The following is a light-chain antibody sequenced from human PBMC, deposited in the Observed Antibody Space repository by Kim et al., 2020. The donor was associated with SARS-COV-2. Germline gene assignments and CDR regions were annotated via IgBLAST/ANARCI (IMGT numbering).Light chain of an antibody. Sequence: QSVLSQPPSASGTPGQRVTISCTGSSSNIGSNYVYWYQQFPGTAPKLLIYRNNQRPSGVPDRFSGSKYGASASLAISGLRSEDEADYYCAAWDDSLSGRVFGGGTQLTVL. V-gene: IGLV1-47*01. J-gene: IGLJ3*02. CDR1: SSNIGSNY. CDR3: AAWDDSLSGRV. CDR2: RNN.